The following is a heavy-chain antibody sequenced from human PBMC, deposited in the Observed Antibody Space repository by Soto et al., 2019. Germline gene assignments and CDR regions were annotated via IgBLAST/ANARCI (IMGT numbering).Heavy chain of an antibody. CDR2: INPSGGST. CDR3: ASDASTTMVRVLYYYYGVEV. Sequence: ASVKVSCKASGYTFTSYYMHWVRQAPGQGLEWMGIINPSGGSTSYAQKFQGRVTMTRDTSTSTVYMELSSLRSEDTAVYYCASDASTTMVRVLYYYYGVEVWGQGTTVTDPS. D-gene: IGHD3-10*01. CDR1: GYTFTSYY. J-gene: IGHJ6*02. V-gene: IGHV1-46*01.